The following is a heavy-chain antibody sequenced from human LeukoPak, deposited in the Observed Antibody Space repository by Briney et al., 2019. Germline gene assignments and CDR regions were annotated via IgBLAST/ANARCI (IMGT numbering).Heavy chain of an antibody. CDR3: ARKLKYGDPFY. V-gene: IGHV3-74*01. D-gene: IGHD4-17*01. J-gene: IGHJ4*02. CDR2: ISPDGRST. CDR1: GFTFSSYW. Sequence: GGSLRLSCAASGFTFSSYWMHWARQPPGKGLEWLSRISPDGRSTNYADSVKGRFTISRDNRKNTLYLQMDSLRIGDTAVYYCARKLKYGDPFYWGQGTLVTVSS.